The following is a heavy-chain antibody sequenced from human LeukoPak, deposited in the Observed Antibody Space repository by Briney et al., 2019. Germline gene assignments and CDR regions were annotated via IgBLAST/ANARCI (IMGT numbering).Heavy chain of an antibody. CDR2: IRYDGSNK. Sequence: GESLRLSCAASGFTFSSYGMHWVRQAPGKGLEWVAFIRYDGSNKYYADSVKGRFTISRDNSKNTLYLQMNSLRAEDTAVYYCAKDSRRDYYFDYWGQGTLVTVSS. CDR1: GFTFSSYG. CDR3: AKDSRRDYYFDY. D-gene: IGHD3/OR15-3a*01. V-gene: IGHV3-30*02. J-gene: IGHJ4*02.